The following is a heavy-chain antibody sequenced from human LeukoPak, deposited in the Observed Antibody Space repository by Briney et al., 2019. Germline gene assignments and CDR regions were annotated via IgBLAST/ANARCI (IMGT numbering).Heavy chain of an antibody. CDR2: ISAYSGNT. CDR1: GYTFTSYG. V-gene: IGHV1-18*01. CDR3: ARALPTGYYSSWLDP. Sequence: ASVKVSCKASGYTFTSYGISWVRQAPGQGLEWMGWISAYSGNTNYAQKPQGRVTMTTDTSTSTAYMELRSLRSDDTAVYYCARALPTGYYSSWLDPWGQGTLVTVSS. J-gene: IGHJ5*02. D-gene: IGHD3-9*01.